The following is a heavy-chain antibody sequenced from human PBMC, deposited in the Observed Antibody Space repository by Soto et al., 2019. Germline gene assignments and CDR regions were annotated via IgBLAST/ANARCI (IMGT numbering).Heavy chain of an antibody. CDR3: ATASSGDAFDI. D-gene: IGHD6-25*01. J-gene: IGHJ3*02. CDR2: FDPEDGET. Sequence: ASVKVSCKVSGYTLTELSMHWVRQAPGKGLEWMGGFDPEDGETIYAQKFQGRVTMTEDTSTDTAYMELSSLRSLDTSVYYCATASSGDAFDIWGQGTMVTVSS. CDR1: GYTLTELS. V-gene: IGHV1-24*01.